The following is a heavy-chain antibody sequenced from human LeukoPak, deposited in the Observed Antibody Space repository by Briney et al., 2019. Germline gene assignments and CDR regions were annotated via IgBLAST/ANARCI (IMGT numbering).Heavy chain of an antibody. CDR2: INHSGSA. CDR1: GGSFSGYY. CDR3: ARGLWFDP. V-gene: IGHV4-34*01. Sequence: SETLSLTXAVYGGSFSGYYWSWIRQPPGKGLEWIGEINHSGSANYNPSLKSRVTISVDTSKNQFSLKLSSVTAADTAVYYCARGLWFDPWGQGTLVTVSS. J-gene: IGHJ5*02.